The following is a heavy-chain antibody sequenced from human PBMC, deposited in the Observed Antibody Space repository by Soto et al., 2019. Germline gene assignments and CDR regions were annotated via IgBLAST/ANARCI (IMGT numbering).Heavy chain of an antibody. CDR1: GGSISSSSYY. J-gene: IGHJ6*02. CDR3: ARLLVVVVIDSDGMDV. V-gene: IGHV4-39*01. CDR2: IYYSGST. D-gene: IGHD2-15*01. Sequence: QLQLQESGPGLVKPSETLSLTCTVSGGSISSSSYYWGWIRQPPGKGLEWIGSIYYSGSTYYNPSLKRRVTLSXXTXKXXFSLKLSSVTAADTAVYYCARLLVVVVIDSDGMDVWGQGTTVTVSS.